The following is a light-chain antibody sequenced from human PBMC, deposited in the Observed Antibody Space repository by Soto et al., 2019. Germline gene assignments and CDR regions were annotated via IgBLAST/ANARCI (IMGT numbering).Light chain of an antibody. CDR2: EVS. J-gene: IGLJ3*02. CDR3: SSYASSSTVM. CDR1: SSDVGDYDY. V-gene: IGLV2-14*01. Sequence: QSALTQPASVSGSPGQSITISCTGTSSDVGDYDYVSWYQQHPGKAPNLMIYEVSNRPSGVSNRVSGSKSGNTASLTISGLQAEDEADYYCSSYASSSTVMFGGGTKVTVL.